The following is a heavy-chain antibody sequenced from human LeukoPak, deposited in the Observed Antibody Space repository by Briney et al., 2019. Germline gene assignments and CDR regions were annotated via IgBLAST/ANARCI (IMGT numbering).Heavy chain of an antibody. J-gene: IGHJ3*02. Sequence: GGSLRLSCAASGFTFSDYYMSWIRQAPGKGREWVSYISSSGSTIYYADSVKGRFTISRDNAKNSLYLQMNSLRAEDTAVYYCARGDIVVVVAANAFDIWGQGTMVTVSS. CDR3: ARGDIVVVVAANAFDI. V-gene: IGHV3-11*04. CDR2: ISSSGSTI. CDR1: GFTFSDYY. D-gene: IGHD2-15*01.